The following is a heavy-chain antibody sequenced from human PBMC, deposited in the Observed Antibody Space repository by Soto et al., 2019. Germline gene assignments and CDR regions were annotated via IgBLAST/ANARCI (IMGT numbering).Heavy chain of an antibody. CDR1: CGSISSYY. CDR3: ARVGIMITVGGVIDPHYFDY. Sequence: TLQPLSLTCTVSCGSISSYYWTLIRQPTGKGLEWIGYIYYTGSTNYNPSLKSRVTISLHTSKNQFSLKLSSVTAADTAVYYCARVGIMITVGGVIDPHYFDYWGQGTLVTVSS. V-gene: IGHV4-59*01. J-gene: IGHJ4*02. D-gene: IGHD3-16*02. CDR2: IYYTGST.